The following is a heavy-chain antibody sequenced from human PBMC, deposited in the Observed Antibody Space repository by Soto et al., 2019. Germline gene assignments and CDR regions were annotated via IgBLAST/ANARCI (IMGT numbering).Heavy chain of an antibody. J-gene: IGHJ6*02. CDR1: GYTFTSYG. CDR2: ISAYNGNT. CDR3: ARDGVDTATGYYYGMDV. Sequence: QVQLVQSGAEVKKPGASVKVSCKASGYTFTSYGISWVRQAPGQGLEWMGWISAYNGNTNYAQKLQGRATMTTDTTTSTAYMELRSLRSDDTAVYYCARDGVDTATGYYYGMDVWGQGTTVTVSS. V-gene: IGHV1-18*01. D-gene: IGHD5-18*01.